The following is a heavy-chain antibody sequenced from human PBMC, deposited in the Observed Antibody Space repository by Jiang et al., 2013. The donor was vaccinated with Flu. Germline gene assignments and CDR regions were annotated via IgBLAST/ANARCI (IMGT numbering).Heavy chain of an antibody. D-gene: IGHD3-22*01. J-gene: IGHJ6*02. CDR3: ARSYDGSGYYFYGMDV. CDR1: GGSISSSSYY. V-gene: IGHV4-39*07. Sequence: GPGLVKPSETLSLTCTVSGGSISSSSYYWGWIRQPPGKGLEWIGSIYYSGSRNCNPSLKSRVTMSLDTSKNQFSLRLSSVTAADTAVYYCARSYDGSGYYFYGMDVWGQGTT. CDR2: IYYSGSR.